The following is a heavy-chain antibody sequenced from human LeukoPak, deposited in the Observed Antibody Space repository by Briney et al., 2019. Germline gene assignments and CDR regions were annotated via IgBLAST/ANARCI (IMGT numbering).Heavy chain of an antibody. CDR2: INPNTGGT. Sequence: GASAKVSCKASGYIFTDYYIHWVRQAPGQGPEWMGRINPNTGGTDYVQKFQGRVTMTRDTSLSTAFMELSSLKSDDTAVYYCARVSYGNNATPFDFWGQGTLVTVSS. CDR3: ARVSYGNNATPFDF. CDR1: GYIFTDYY. J-gene: IGHJ4*02. V-gene: IGHV1-2*06. D-gene: IGHD2-8*01.